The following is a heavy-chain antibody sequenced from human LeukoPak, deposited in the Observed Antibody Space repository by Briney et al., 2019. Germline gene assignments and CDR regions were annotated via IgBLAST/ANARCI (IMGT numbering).Heavy chain of an antibody. J-gene: IGHJ4*02. CDR3: ARDGFVGYSSGWLDY. CDR1: GFTVSSNY. CDR2: IYSGGST. V-gene: IGHV3-66*02. D-gene: IGHD6-25*01. Sequence: GGSLRLSCAASGFTVSSNYMSWVRQAPGKGLEWVSVIYSGGSTYYADSVKGRFTISRDNSKNTLYLQMNSLRAEDTAVYYCARDGFVGYSSGWLDYWGQGTLVTVSS.